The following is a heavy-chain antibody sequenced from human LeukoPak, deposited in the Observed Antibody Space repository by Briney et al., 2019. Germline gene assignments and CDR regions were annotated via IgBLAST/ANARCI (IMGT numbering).Heavy chain of an antibody. J-gene: IGHJ4*02. CDR3: ARGGSYLERRDY. CDR2: ISSSGSTI. CDR1: GFTFSSYE. V-gene: IGHV3-48*03. D-gene: IGHD1-1*01. Sequence: PGGSLRLSCAASGFTFSSYEMNWVRQAPGKGLEWVSYISSSGSTIYYADSVKGRFTISRDNAKNSLYLQMNSLRAEDTAVYYCARGGSYLERRDYWGQGTLVSVSS.